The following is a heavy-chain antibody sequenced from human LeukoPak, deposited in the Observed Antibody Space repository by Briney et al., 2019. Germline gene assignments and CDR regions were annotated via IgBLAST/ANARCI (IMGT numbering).Heavy chain of an antibody. CDR3: AKPMEYQLLSDY. CDR1: GFTFSSYA. Sequence: GSLRLSCAASGFTFSSYAMSWVRQAPGKGLAWVSAISGSGGSTYYADSVKGRFTISRDNSKNTLYLQMNSLRAEDTAVYYCAKPMEYQLLSDYWGQGTLVTVSS. CDR2: ISGSGGST. D-gene: IGHD2-2*01. V-gene: IGHV3-23*01. J-gene: IGHJ4*02.